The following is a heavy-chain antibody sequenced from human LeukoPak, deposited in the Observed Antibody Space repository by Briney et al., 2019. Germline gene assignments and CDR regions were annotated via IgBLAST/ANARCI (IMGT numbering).Heavy chain of an antibody. V-gene: IGHV3-74*01. CDR1: GFTFSSYW. CDR2: INSDGSST. CDR3: ARGSAVAGTGDY. J-gene: IGHJ4*02. D-gene: IGHD6-19*01. Sequence: PGGSLRLSCAASGFTFSSYWMHWVRQAPGKGLVWVSRINSDGSSTSYADSVKGRFTISRDNAKNTLYLQMNSLRAEDTAVYYCARGSAVAGTGDYWGQGTLVTVSS.